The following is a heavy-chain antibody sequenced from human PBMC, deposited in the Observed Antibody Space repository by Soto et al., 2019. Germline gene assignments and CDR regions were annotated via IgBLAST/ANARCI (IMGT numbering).Heavy chain of an antibody. CDR3: ARGFIAVAGTKDGEYYYMDV. J-gene: IGHJ6*03. Sequence: SETLSLTCAVYGGSFSGYYWSWIRQPPGKGLEWIGEINHSGSTNYNPSLKSRVTISVDTSKNQFSLKLSSVTAADTAVYYCARGFIAVAGTKDGEYYYMDVWGKGTTVTVS. V-gene: IGHV4-34*01. CDR1: GGSFSGYY. D-gene: IGHD6-19*01. CDR2: INHSGST.